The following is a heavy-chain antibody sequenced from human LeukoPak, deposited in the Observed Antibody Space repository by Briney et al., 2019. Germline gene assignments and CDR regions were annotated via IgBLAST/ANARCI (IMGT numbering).Heavy chain of an antibody. CDR3: ARDRNYYDSSGYYFAN. J-gene: IGHJ4*02. V-gene: IGHV4-59*01. CDR2: IYHSGNT. Sequence: SETLSLTCTVSGGSISSYYWSWIRQPPGKGLEWIGYIYHSGNTNYNPSLKSRVTISVDTSKSQLSLKLNSVTATDTAVYYCARDRNYYDSSGYYFANWGQGTLVTVSS. D-gene: IGHD3-22*01. CDR1: GGSISSYY.